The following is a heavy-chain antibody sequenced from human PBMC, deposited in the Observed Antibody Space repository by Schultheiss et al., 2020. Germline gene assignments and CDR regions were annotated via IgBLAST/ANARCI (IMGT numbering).Heavy chain of an antibody. D-gene: IGHD2-15*01. V-gene: IGHV4-59*02. CDR1: GASVTYYY. Sequence: SETLSLTCTVSGASVTYYYWSWIRQPPGKGLQWIGYNYYSGSSKYNPSLKSRVTISIDTSEKQFSLKLSSMTAADTAVYYCARAFRYCSGGSCYSNWFDPWGQGTLVTVSS. CDR3: ARAFRYCSGGSCYSNWFDP. CDR2: NYYSGSS. J-gene: IGHJ5*02.